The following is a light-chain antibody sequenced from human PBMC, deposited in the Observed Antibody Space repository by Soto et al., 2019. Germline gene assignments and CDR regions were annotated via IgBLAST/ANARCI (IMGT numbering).Light chain of an antibody. CDR3: QSYNSCPFT. J-gene: IGKJ4*01. Sequence: QMTQSPPSLSAYVGDRVVVTCRASHDIGNSLAWYQQRPGKSPRLLIYVASTLQSGVSARFSGSGSGTNFTLAISSLRPEDVATYYCQSYNSCPFTFGGGTKV. CDR2: VAS. V-gene: IGKV1-27*01. CDR1: HDIGNS.